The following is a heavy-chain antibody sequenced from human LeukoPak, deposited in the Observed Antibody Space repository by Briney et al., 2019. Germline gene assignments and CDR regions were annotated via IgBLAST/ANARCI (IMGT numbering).Heavy chain of an antibody. CDR1: GGSISSGDYY. J-gene: IGHJ4*02. CDR2: IYYSGST. Sequence: PSETLSLTCTVSGGSISSGDYYWSWIRQPPGKGLEWIGYIYYSGSTYYNPSLKSRVTISVDTSKNQFSLKLSSVTAADTAVYYCARGGYHAYYLDYWGQGSLVTVSS. V-gene: IGHV4-30-4*01. D-gene: IGHD5-18*01. CDR3: ARGGYHAYYLDY.